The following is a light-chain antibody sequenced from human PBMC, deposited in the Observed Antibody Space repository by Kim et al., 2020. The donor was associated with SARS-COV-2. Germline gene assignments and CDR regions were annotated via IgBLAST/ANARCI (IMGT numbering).Light chain of an antibody. V-gene: IGKV3-20*01. CDR1: QRVSSSY. CDR3: QQYGSSPWT. CDR2: GAS. J-gene: IGKJ1*01. Sequence: APGGGANLSCRASQRVSSSYLAWYQQKPGQAPRLLIYGASSRATGIPDRFSGSGSGTDFTITISRLEPEDFAVYYCQQYGSSPWTFGQGTKVDIK.